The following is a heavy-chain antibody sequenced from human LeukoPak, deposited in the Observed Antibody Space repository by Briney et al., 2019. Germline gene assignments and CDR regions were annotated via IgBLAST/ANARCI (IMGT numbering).Heavy chain of an antibody. D-gene: IGHD2-2*01. Sequence: SETLSLTCTVSGGSISSYYWSWIRQPPGKGLEWIGYIYYSGSTNYNPSLKSRVTISVDTSKNQFSLKLSSVTAADTAVYYCARGRDCSSTSYPGGYYYYGMDVWGQGTTVTVSS. CDR3: ARGRDCSSTSYPGGYYYYGMDV. CDR2: IYYSGST. CDR1: GGSISSYY. J-gene: IGHJ6*02. V-gene: IGHV4-59*01.